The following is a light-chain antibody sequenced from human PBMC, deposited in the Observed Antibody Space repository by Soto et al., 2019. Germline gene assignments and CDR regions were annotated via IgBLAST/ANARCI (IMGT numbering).Light chain of an antibody. V-gene: IGKV3-11*01. CDR2: DAS. J-gene: IGKJ4*01. CDR1: QSVSSY. Sequence: EIVLTQSPATLSLSPGERATLSCRASQSVSSYLAWYQQKPGQAPRLLIYDASSRATGIPARFSGIGSGTDFTLTISRLEPEDFAVYYCQQRSNWLTFGGGTKVEIK. CDR3: QQRSNWLT.